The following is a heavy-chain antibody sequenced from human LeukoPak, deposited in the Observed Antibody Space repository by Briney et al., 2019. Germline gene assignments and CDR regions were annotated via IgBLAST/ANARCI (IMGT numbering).Heavy chain of an antibody. D-gene: IGHD6-19*01. CDR2: ISWNSGTI. Sequence: PGGSLRLSCAASGFTFDDYAMYWVRQAPGKGLEWVSGISWNSGTIGYADSVKGRFTISRDNSKNTLSLQMNSLRGEDTAMYYCARVQGGGYRTADYWGQGTLVTVSS. CDR3: ARVQGGGYRTADY. CDR1: GFTFDDYA. J-gene: IGHJ4*02. V-gene: IGHV3-9*01.